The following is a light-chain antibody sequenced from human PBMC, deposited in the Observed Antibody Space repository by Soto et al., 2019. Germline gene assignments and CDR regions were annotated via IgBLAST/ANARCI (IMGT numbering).Light chain of an antibody. CDR3: QQRSNRPLYT. CDR2: GAS. CDR1: QSVSSN. Sequence: EMVMTQSPATLSVSPGERATLSCRASQSVSSNLAWYQQKPGQAPRLLIYGASTRATGIPARFSGSGSGTEFTLTISSLQSEDFAVYYCQQRSNRPLYTFGQGTKLEIK. J-gene: IGKJ2*01. V-gene: IGKV3-15*01.